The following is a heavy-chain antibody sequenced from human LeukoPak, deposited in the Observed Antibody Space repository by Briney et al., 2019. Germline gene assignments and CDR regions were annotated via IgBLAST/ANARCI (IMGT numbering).Heavy chain of an antibody. CDR1: GGSISSSSYY. CDR2: IYYSGST. V-gene: IGHV4-39*07. J-gene: IGHJ4*02. CDR3: ARDRYGDHTYFDY. Sequence: NTSETLSLTCTVSGGSISSSSYYWGWIRQPPGKGLEWIGSIYYSGSTYYNPSLKSRVTISVDRSKNQFSLKLSSVTAADSAVYYCARDRYGDHTYFDYWGQGTLVTVSS. D-gene: IGHD4-17*01.